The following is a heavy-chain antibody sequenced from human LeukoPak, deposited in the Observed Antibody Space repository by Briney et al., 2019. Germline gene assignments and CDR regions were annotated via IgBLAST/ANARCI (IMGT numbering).Heavy chain of an antibody. CDR2: ISNSGGFK. Sequence: GGSLRLSCAASGFTFSHYYMSWIRQAPGKGLEWVSYISNSGGFKNYADSVKGRFTISRDNAKNSLYLQMNSLRADDTAVYYCVGPGDYGDGRDPAHNWFDPWGQGTLVTVSS. J-gene: IGHJ5*02. CDR3: VGPGDYGDGRDPAHNWFDP. D-gene: IGHD4-17*01. CDR1: GFTFSHYY. V-gene: IGHV3-11*03.